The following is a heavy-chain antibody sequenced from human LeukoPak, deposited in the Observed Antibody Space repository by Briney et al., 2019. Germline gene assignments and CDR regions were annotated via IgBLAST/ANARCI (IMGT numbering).Heavy chain of an antibody. V-gene: IGHV4-34*01. CDR1: GGSISSYY. J-gene: IGHJ3*02. CDR2: INHSGST. Sequence: PSETLSLTCTVSGGSISSYYWSWIRQPPGKGLEWIGEINHSGSTNYNPSLKSRVTISVDTSKNQFSLKLSSVTAADTAVYYCARTRRITMTRPRRADAFDIWGQGTMVTVSS. CDR3: ARTRRITMTRPRRADAFDI. D-gene: IGHD3-22*01.